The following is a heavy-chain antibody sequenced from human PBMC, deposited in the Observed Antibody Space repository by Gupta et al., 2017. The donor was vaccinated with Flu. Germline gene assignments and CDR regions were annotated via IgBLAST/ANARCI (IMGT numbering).Heavy chain of an antibody. J-gene: IGHJ4*02. CDR3: TRNYYDSSGLSDY. Sequence: EVQLVESGGGLVQPGRSLRLSCTASGFTFGAYAMSWVRQAPGKGLEWVGFIRSKAYGGTTEYAASVKGRFTISRDDSKSIAYLQMNSLKTEDTAVYYCTRNYYDSSGLSDYWGQGTLVTVSS. D-gene: IGHD3-22*01. CDR2: IRSKAYGGTT. V-gene: IGHV3-49*04. CDR1: GFTFGAYA.